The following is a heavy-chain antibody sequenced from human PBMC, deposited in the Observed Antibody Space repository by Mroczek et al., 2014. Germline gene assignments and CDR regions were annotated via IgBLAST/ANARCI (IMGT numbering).Heavy chain of an antibody. J-gene: IGHJ4*02. V-gene: IGHV3-30-3*01. CDR3: ARVSQDYGGNSPPGY. Sequence: QVQLVQSGGGVVQPGRSLRLSCAASGFTFSSYAMHWVRQAPGKGLEWVAVISYDGSNKYYADSVKGRFTISRDNSKNTLYLQMNSLRAEDTAVYYCARVSQDYGGNSPPGYWGQGTLVTVSS. CDR2: ISYDGSNK. D-gene: IGHD4-23*01. CDR1: GFTFSSYA.